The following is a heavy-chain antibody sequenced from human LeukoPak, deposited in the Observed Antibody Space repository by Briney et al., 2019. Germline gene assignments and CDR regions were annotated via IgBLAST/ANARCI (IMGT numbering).Heavy chain of an antibody. CDR1: AGSISSYY. Sequence: SETLSLTCTVSAGSISSYYWSWIRQPAGKGLEWIGRIYTSGSTNYNPSLKSRVTMSVDTSKNQFSLKLSSVTAADTAVYYCARGELTGDVFDYWGQGTLVTVSS. V-gene: IGHV4-4*07. CDR2: IYTSGST. D-gene: IGHD7-27*01. J-gene: IGHJ4*02. CDR3: ARGELTGDVFDY.